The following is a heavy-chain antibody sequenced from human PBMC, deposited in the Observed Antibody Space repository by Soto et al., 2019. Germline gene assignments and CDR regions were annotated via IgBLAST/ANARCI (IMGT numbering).Heavy chain of an antibody. CDR1: GGSISSSSSY. D-gene: IGHD1-26*01. J-gene: IGHJ6*02. CDR2: IYYSGST. Sequence: LQLQESGPGLVRPSETLSLTCTVSGGSISSSSSYWGWIRQPPGKGQEWIGSIYYSGSTYYNPSLKSRVTISVDTSKNQFSLKLSSVTAADTAVYYCASENSAGYYYYGMDVWGQGTTVTVSS. V-gene: IGHV4-39*01. CDR3: ASENSAGYYYYGMDV.